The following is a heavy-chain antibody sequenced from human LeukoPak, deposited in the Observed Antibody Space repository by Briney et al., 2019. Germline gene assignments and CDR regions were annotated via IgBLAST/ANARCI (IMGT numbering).Heavy chain of an antibody. D-gene: IGHD5-12*01. V-gene: IGHV3-30*02. Sequence: GGSLRLSCAASGFTFSSFGMYWVRQAPGKGLEWVAFIRHDESNQYYTDAVKGRFTVSRDNSKNTLYLQMNSLRPEDTAVYYCARASPADDYSGYDPYLTYYYMDVWGKGTTVTISS. CDR3: ARASPADDYSGYDPYLTYYYMDV. J-gene: IGHJ6*03. CDR1: GFTFSSFG. CDR2: IRHDESNQ.